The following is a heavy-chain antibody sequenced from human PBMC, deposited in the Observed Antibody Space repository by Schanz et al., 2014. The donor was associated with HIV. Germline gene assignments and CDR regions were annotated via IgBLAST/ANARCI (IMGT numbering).Heavy chain of an antibody. D-gene: IGHD1-26*01. CDR3: ARGPSGGLTPSRGMDV. V-gene: IGHV4-30-2*01. Sequence: QLQLQESGSGLVKPSQTLSLTCAVSGGSLSSGGSYSWSWVRKPPGKGLEWIGHIYHTGGASYTPSPKSGVTMPVDKSKNQFSLKLTSVTAADTAVYYCARGPSGGLTPSRGMDVWGQGTTVTV. J-gene: IGHJ6*02. CDR2: IYHTGGA. CDR1: GGSLSSGGSYS.